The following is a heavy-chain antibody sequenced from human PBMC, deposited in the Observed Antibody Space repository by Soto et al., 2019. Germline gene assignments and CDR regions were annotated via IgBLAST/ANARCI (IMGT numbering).Heavy chain of an antibody. Sequence: SETLSLTCSVSGGSISSTDYFWSWIRQPPGKGLEWIGFIYHTGTTYYNPSLRSRVTISIDTCKSQFSMKLNSVTAADTAVYYCARVMAAMQNWLDPWGQGTLVTVPQ. CDR1: GGSISSTDYF. V-gene: IGHV4-30-4*01. J-gene: IGHJ5*02. CDR2: IYHTGTT. CDR3: ARVMAAMQNWLDP. D-gene: IGHD2-2*01.